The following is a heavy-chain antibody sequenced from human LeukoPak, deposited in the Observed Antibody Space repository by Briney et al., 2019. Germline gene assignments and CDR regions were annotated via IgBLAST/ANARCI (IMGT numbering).Heavy chain of an antibody. D-gene: IGHD6-6*01. V-gene: IGHV5-51*01. CDR2: IYPGDSDT. J-gene: IGHJ6*03. Sequence: GGSLQISCKGSGYSFTSYWIGGVRQMPGKGLEWMGIIYPGDSDTRYSPSFQGQVTISADKSISTAYLQWSSLKASDTAMYYCARQGSSTYYYYYMDVWGKGTTVTVSS. CDR1: GYSFTSYW. CDR3: ARQGSSTYYYYYMDV.